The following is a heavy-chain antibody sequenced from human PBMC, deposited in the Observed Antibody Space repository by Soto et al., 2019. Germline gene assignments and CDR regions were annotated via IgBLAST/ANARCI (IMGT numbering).Heavy chain of an antibody. CDR3: TSYRGDYYYMDV. Sequence: PGGSLRLSCTASGFTFGDYAMSWFRQAPGKGLEWVGFIRSKDYGGTTEYAASVKGSFTISSYVSKSIAFLQMNSLKTEDPAVYYCTSYRGDYYYMDVWGKGTTVTVSS. V-gene: IGHV3-49*03. CDR2: IRSKDYGGTT. D-gene: IGHD3-16*01. CDR1: GFTFGDYA. J-gene: IGHJ6*03.